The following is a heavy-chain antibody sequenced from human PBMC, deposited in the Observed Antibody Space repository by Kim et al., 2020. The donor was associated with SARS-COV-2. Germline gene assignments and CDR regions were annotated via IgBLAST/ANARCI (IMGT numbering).Heavy chain of an antibody. CDR1: GYSFTSYW. J-gene: IGHJ4*02. CDR2: IYPGDSDN. Sequence: GESLQISCKGSGYSFTSYWIGWVRQMPGKGLEWMGIIYPGDSDNRYSPSFQGQVTLLADKRISTAYLQWNRLKASDTAMYYRARQAVSGVVVPAADFDYWGQATLVTVSS. D-gene: IGHD2-2*01. V-gene: IGHV5-51*01. CDR3: ARQAVSGVVVPAADFDY.